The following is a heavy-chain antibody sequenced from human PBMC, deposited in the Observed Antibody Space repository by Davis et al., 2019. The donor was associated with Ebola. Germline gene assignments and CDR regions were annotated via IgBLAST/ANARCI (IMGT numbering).Heavy chain of an antibody. J-gene: IGHJ4*02. D-gene: IGHD2-15*01. CDR3: ARPTGYSSGRFDY. CDR1: GYSFTSYW. Sequence: KVSCKGSGYSFTSYWISWVRQMPGKGLEWMGIINPGDSETTYSPSFQGRVTISADKSINTAYLQWSSLQASDTAMYYCARPTGYSSGRFDYWGQGTLVTVSS. V-gene: IGHV5-51*01. CDR2: INPGDSET.